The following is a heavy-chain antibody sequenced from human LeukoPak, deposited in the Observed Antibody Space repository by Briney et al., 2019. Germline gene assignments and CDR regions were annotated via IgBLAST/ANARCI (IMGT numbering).Heavy chain of an antibody. Sequence: SETLSLTWTVPGCSISSNYWSWIRQPPGKGLEWIWYTLYSGSTNYNPSLKRRVTISVDTSKNQFSLKLDSVTAADTAVYYCARGQYSSSWFYFDYWGQGTLVTVSS. D-gene: IGHD6-13*01. CDR3: ARGQYSSSWFYFDY. J-gene: IGHJ4*02. CDR2: TLYSGST. V-gene: IGHV4-59*01. CDR1: GCSISSNY.